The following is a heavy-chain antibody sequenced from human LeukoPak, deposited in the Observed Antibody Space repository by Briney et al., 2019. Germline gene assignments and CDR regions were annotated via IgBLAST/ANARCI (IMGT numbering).Heavy chain of an antibody. J-gene: IGHJ4*02. CDR3: AREEGGYSGYGIHY. Sequence: PSQTLSLTCTVSGGSISSGSYYWSWIRQPAGKGLEWIGRIYTSGSTNYNPSLKSRVTISVDTSKNQFSLKLSSVTAADTAVYYCAREEGGYSGYGIHYWGQGTLVTVSS. CDR2: IYTSGST. CDR1: GGSISSGSYY. V-gene: IGHV4-61*02. D-gene: IGHD5-12*01.